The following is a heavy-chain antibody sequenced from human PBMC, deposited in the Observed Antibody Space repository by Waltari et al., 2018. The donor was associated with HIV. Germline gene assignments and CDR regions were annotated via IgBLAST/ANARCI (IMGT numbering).Heavy chain of an antibody. CDR2: IYTSGST. CDR3: ARVPGDCSSTSSHCYGMDV. CDR1: GGSISSYY. Sequence: QVQLQESGPGLVKPSEPLSLTCTVSGGSISSYYWTWIRQPAGQGLEWIGRIYTSGSTNYNPSLKSRVTMSVDTSKNQFSLKLSSVTAADTAVYYCARVPGDCSSTSSHCYGMDVWGQGTTVTVSS. D-gene: IGHD2-2*01. V-gene: IGHV4-4*07. J-gene: IGHJ6*02.